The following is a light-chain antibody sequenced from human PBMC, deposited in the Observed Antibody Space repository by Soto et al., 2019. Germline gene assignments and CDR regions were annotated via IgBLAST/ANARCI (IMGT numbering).Light chain of an antibody. V-gene: IGKV3-20*01. Sequence: NVVMKSSVALSVATDERATRSFSASQSVSNNYLAWYQQKPGQAPRLLIYGASNRATGIPDRFSGSGSGTDFTLTICSLEPEDFALYYCQHFGGTIFTFAQGKRLEI. CDR1: QSVSNNY. J-gene: IGKJ5*01. CDR2: GAS. CDR3: QHFGGTIFT.